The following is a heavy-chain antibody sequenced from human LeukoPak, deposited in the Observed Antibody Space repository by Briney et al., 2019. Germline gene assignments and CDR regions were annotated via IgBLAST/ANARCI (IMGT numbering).Heavy chain of an antibody. CDR3: ARDRAVRGPSDY. J-gene: IGHJ4*02. CDR1: GFTFSSYE. CDR2: ISSSGSTI. D-gene: IGHD3-10*01. Sequence: GGSLRLSCAASGFTFSSYEMNWVRQAPGKGLEWVSYISSSGSTIYYADSVKGRFTISGDNAKNSLYLQMNSLRAEDTAVYYCARDRAVRGPSDYWGQGTLVTVSS. V-gene: IGHV3-48*03.